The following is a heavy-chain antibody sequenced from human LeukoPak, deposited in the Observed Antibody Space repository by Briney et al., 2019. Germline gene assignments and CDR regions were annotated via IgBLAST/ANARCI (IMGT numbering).Heavy chain of an antibody. CDR2: ISSSGSNI. Sequence: GGSLRLSCAASGFTFSSYEMNWVRQAPGKGLEWVSYISSSGSNIYYADSVKGRFTISRDNAKNSLYLQMNSLRAEDTAVYYCARDPYYDILTGLPPYYYYGMDVWGKGTTVTVSS. V-gene: IGHV3-48*03. J-gene: IGHJ6*04. CDR3: ARDPYYDILTGLPPYYYYGMDV. CDR1: GFTFSSYE. D-gene: IGHD3-9*01.